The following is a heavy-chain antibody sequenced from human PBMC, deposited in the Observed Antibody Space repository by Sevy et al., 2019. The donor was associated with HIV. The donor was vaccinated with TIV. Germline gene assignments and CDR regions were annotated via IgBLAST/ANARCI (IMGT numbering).Heavy chain of an antibody. Sequence: GGSLRLSCAASGFTCSSYGMHWVRQAPGKGLEWVAVISYDGSNKYYADSVKGRFTISRDNSKNTLYLQMNSLRAEDTAVYYCAKGYYYVSSGYYYFHSDGMDVWGQGPTVTVSS. CDR3: AKGYYYVSSGYYYFHSDGMDV. D-gene: IGHD3-22*01. V-gene: IGHV3-30*18. J-gene: IGHJ6*02. CDR1: GFTCSSYG. CDR2: ISYDGSNK.